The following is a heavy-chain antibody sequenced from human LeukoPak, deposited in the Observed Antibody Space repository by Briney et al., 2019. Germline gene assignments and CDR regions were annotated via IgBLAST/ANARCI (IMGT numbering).Heavy chain of an antibody. CDR1: GFTFSSYG. D-gene: IGHD3-16*01. Sequence: GGSLRLSCAASGFTFSSYGMHWVRQAPGKGLEWVAVIWYDGSNKYYADSVKGRFTISRGNSKNTLYLQMNSLRAEDTAVYYCARDLRGISQFDPWGQGTLVTVSS. CDR2: IWYDGSNK. J-gene: IGHJ5*02. CDR3: ARDLRGISQFDP. V-gene: IGHV3-33*08.